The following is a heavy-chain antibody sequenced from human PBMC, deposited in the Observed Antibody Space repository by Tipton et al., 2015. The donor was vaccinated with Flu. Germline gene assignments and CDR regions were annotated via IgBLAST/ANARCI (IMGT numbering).Heavy chain of an antibody. J-gene: IGHJ4*02. V-gene: IGHV3-30*02. Sequence: SLRLSCAASGFTFSNYDMHWVRQAPGKGLEWVAFIQYDESNKYYADSVKGRFTISRDNSKNMLYLQMNCLRTEDTAVYYCTKEGRYCSGRSCYSDFDSWGQGTLVTVSS. CDR2: IQYDESNK. D-gene: IGHD2-15*01. CDR1: GFTFSNYD. CDR3: TKEGRYCSGRSCYSDFDS.